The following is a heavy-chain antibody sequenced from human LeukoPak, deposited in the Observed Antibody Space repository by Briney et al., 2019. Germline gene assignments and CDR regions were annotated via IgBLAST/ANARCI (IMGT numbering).Heavy chain of an antibody. Sequence: GGSLRLSCAASGFVFGDYAMHWVRQAPGKGLEWAALISHNGSSKYYADSVRGRFTISRDNSNTLYLEMNSLRPEDTAVFYCTRGRSPDYWYFDLWAVAPRSLSPQ. V-gene: IGHV3-30-3*01. J-gene: IGHJ2*01. CDR3: TRGRSPDYWYFDL. CDR2: ISHNGSSK. CDR1: GFVFGDYA.